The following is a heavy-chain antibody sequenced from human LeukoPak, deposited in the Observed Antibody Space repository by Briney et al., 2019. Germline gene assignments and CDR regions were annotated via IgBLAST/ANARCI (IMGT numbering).Heavy chain of an antibody. CDR2: ISSSADTI. D-gene: IGHD3-22*01. J-gene: IGHJ3*02. V-gene: IGHV3-48*03. CDR3: TRGGSTGYYYNAFDI. CDR1: GFTFSTYE. Sequence: GRSLRLSCAASGFTFSTYEMNWVRQAPGKGLEWVSYISSSADTIYYADSVKGRFTISRDNAKSSLYLQMNNPRVEDTAVYYCTRGGSTGYYYNAFDIWGQGTMVTVSS.